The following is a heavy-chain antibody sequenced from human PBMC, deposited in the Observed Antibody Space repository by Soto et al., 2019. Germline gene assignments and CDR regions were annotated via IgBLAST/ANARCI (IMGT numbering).Heavy chain of an antibody. CDR3: RTQWLD. V-gene: IGHV3-15*01. Sequence: DVQLVESGGGLVRPGGSLRLSCAASGFTFSDAWMNWVRQAPGKGLEWVGLIKKKTDGGTTEYAAPVKGRFTISRDDSKNTLSLQMSSLKTEDTAVYYCRTQWLDWGQGTLVTVSS. D-gene: IGHD6-19*01. CDR2: IKKKTDGGTT. J-gene: IGHJ4*02. CDR1: GFTFSDAW.